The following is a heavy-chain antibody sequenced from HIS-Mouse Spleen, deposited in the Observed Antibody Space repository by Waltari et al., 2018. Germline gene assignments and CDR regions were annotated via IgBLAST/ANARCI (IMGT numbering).Heavy chain of an antibody. CDR3: AREGSWGGYTDAFDI. D-gene: IGHD7-27*01. V-gene: IGHV1-2*02. CDR1: GYTFTGYY. Sequence: QVQLVQSGAEVKKPGASVKVSCKASGYTFTGYYMHWVRQAPGQGLGWMGWINPNSGGTNYAQKFQGRVTMTRDTSIRTAYMELSRLRSDDTAVYYCAREGSWGGYTDAFDIWGQGTMVTVSS. J-gene: IGHJ3*02. CDR2: INPNSGGT.